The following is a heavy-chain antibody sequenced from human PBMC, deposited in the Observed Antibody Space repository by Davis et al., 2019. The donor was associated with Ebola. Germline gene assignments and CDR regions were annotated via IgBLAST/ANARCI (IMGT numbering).Heavy chain of an antibody. CDR1: GYSFTSYW. Sequence: GESLKISCKGSGYSFTSYWIGWVRQTPGKGLEWMGIIYPGDSDTRYSPSFQGQVTISADKSISTAYLQWSSLKASDTAMYYCARSRYSSGWQENYYYYYGMDVWGQGTTVTVSS. V-gene: IGHV5-51*01. CDR2: IYPGDSDT. CDR3: ARSRYSSGWQENYYYYYGMDV. D-gene: IGHD6-19*01. J-gene: IGHJ6*02.